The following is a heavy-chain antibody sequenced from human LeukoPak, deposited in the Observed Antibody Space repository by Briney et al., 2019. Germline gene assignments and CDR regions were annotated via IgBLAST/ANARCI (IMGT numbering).Heavy chain of an antibody. CDR1: GGSISSGGYY. Sequence: SETLSLTCTVSGGSISSGGYYWSWIRQHPGKGLEWIGYIYYSGSTYYNPSLKSRVTISVDTSKTQFSLKLSSVTAAATAVYYCARARDYYGSGTNGMDVWGQGTTVTVSS. D-gene: IGHD3-10*01. V-gene: IGHV4-31*03. CDR3: ARARDYYGSGTNGMDV. CDR2: IYYSGST. J-gene: IGHJ6*02.